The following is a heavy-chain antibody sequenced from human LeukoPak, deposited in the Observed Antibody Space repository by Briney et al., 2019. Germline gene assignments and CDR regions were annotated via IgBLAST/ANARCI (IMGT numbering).Heavy chain of an antibody. Sequence: SVKVSCKASGGTYSSYAISWVRQAPGQGLEWMGGIIPIFGKANYAQKFQGRVTITTDESTSTAYMELSSLRSEDTAVYYCARGPSNDYSDYWGQGTLVTVSS. CDR1: GGTYSSYA. D-gene: IGHD2-8*01. CDR2: IIPIFGKA. CDR3: ARGPSNDYSDY. V-gene: IGHV1-69*05. J-gene: IGHJ4*02.